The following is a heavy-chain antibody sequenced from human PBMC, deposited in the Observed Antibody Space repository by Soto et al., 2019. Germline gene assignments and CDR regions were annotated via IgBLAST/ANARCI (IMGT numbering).Heavy chain of an antibody. CDR3: ARVGVVVVAAYYSDY. Sequence: ASVKVSCKASGYTFTSHVISWVRHAPGQGLEWMGWISAYNGNTNYAQKLQGRVTMTTDTSTSTAYMELRSLRSDDTAVYYCARVGVVVVAAYYSDYWGQGTLVTVSS. D-gene: IGHD2-15*01. J-gene: IGHJ4*02. CDR2: ISAYNGNT. CDR1: GYTFTSHV. V-gene: IGHV1-18*01.